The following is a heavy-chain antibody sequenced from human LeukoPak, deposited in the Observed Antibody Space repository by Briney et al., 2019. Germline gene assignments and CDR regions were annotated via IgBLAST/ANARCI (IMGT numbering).Heavy chain of an antibody. V-gene: IGHV3-64*04. Sequence: GGSLRLSCSASGFTFSSYAMHWVRQAPGKGLEYVSAISRNGGSTYYAESVKGRFTISRDNSMNTLYPQMNSLRAEDTAVYYCARDLSGATIPDYWGQGTLVTVSS. CDR3: ARDLSGATIPDY. CDR2: ISRNGGST. J-gene: IGHJ4*02. CDR1: GFTFSSYA. D-gene: IGHD1-26*01.